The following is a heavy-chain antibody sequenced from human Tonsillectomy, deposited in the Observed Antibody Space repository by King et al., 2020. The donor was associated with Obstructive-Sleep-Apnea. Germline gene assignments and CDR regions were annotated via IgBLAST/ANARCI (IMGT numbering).Heavy chain of an antibody. CDR3: SRDRLGYCSGSSCYSGFDY. CDR1: GGSISSGGYY. Sequence: VQLQESGPGLVKPSQTLSLTCTVSGGSISSGGYYWRWIRQHPGKGLEWIGYIYDSGSTYYNPSLKSRVTISVDTSKNQFSLKLSSVTAADTAVYYCSRDRLGYCSGSSCYSGFDYWGQGTLVTVSS. D-gene: IGHD2-15*01. CDR2: IYDSGST. J-gene: IGHJ4*02. V-gene: IGHV4-31*03.